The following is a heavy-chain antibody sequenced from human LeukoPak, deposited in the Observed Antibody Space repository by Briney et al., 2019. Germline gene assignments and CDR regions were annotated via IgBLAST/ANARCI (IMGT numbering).Heavy chain of an antibody. Sequence: GGSLRLSCAASGITFKNYAMSWIRQAPGKGPEWVSGISGNGASTYYADSVKGRFTISRDNSRSTAYLQMNSLRPGDTAMYYCAKDTGRISGKYYFDYWGQGAQVTVPS. CDR2: ISGNGAST. CDR1: GITFKNYA. D-gene: IGHD3-3*02. CDR3: AKDTGRISGKYYFDY. J-gene: IGHJ4*02. V-gene: IGHV3-23*01.